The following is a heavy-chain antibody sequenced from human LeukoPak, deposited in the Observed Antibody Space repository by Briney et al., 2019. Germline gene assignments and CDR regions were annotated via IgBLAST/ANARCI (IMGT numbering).Heavy chain of an antibody. CDR3: ARPDIVAIGAFDI. CDR2: IYYSGST. Sequence: SETLSLTCTVSGGSISSGDYYWSWIRQPPGKGLEWIGYIYYSGSTYYNPSLKSRVTISVDTSKSQFSLKLSSVTAADTAVYYCARPDIVAIGAFDIWGQGTMVTVSS. CDR1: GGSISSGDYY. V-gene: IGHV4-30-4*01. J-gene: IGHJ3*02. D-gene: IGHD5-12*01.